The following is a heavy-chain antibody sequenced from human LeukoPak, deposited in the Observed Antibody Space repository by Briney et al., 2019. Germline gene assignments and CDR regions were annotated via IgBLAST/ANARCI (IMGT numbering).Heavy chain of an antibody. D-gene: IGHD6-19*01. CDR1: GYTFTSYG. CDR3: ARTDPRRGAVAHNWFDP. J-gene: IGHJ5*02. Sequence: EASVKVSCKASGYTFTSYGISWVRQAPGQGLEWMGWISAYNGNTNYAQKLQGRVTMTTDTSTSTAYMELRSLRSDDTAVYYCARTDPRRGAVAHNWFDPWGQGTLVTVSS. V-gene: IGHV1-18*01. CDR2: ISAYNGNT.